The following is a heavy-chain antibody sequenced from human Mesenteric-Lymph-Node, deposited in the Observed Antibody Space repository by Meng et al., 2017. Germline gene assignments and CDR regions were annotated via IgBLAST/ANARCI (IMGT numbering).Heavy chain of an antibody. Sequence: QGQWGGAGGGLVKPGGSLRLSCAASAFSFSDYYTSWIRQAPGKGLEWVSYVSSSGTTIYYADSAKGRFTISRDTAKNSLYLQMNSLRVEDTAVYYCAREMVREIDAFDIWGQGTMDTVSS. V-gene: IGHV3-11*04. D-gene: IGHD3-10*01. CDR3: AREMVREIDAFDI. CDR2: VSSSGTTI. CDR1: AFSFSDYY. J-gene: IGHJ3*02.